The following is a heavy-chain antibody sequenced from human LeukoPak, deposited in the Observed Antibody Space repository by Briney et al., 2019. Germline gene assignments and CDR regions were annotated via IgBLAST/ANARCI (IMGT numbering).Heavy chain of an antibody. CDR3: ARGRTAVRGYSGYDLYYYYGMDV. CDR1: GGSFSGYY. V-gene: IGHV4-34*01. CDR2: INHSVST. D-gene: IGHD5-12*01. Sequence: PSDTLSLTCAAYGGSFSGYYWSWMRRPPGKGLEWIGEINHSVSTNYNPTLKSRVTISVDTSKNQYSLKLSSVTAADTAVYYCARGRTAVRGYSGYDLYYYYGMDVRGQGTTVTVSS. J-gene: IGHJ6*02.